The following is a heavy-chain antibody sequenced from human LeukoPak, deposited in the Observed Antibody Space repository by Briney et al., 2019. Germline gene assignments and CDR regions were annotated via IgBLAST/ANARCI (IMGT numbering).Heavy chain of an antibody. CDR3: ARGRPPSGYDFSY. Sequence: LSETLSLPCAVYGGSFSGYYWSWIRQPPGKGLEWIGEINHSGSTNYNPSLQSRVTISVDTSKNQFSLKLSSVTAADTAVYYCARGRPPSGYDFSYWGQGTLVTVSS. CDR1: GGSFSGYY. CDR2: INHSGST. V-gene: IGHV4-34*01. D-gene: IGHD5-12*01. J-gene: IGHJ4*02.